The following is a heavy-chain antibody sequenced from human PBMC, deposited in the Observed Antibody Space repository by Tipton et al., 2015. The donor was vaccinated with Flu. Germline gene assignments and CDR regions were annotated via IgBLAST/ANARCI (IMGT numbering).Heavy chain of an antibody. Sequence: TLSLTCTVSGGSISSYYWSWIRQPAGKGLEWIGRIYTSGSTNYNPSLKSRVTISVDTSKNQFSLKLSSVTAADTAVYYCASSIAAAGGDAFDIWGQGTMVTVSS. CDR2: IYTSGST. CDR1: GGSISSYY. J-gene: IGHJ3*02. D-gene: IGHD6-13*01. CDR3: ASSIAAAGGDAFDI. V-gene: IGHV4-4*07.